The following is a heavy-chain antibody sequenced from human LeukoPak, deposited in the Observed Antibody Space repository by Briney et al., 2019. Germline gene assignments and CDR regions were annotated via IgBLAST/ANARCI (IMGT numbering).Heavy chain of an antibody. J-gene: IGHJ4*02. CDR3: ARGTVTMVDY. Sequence: PGGSLRLSCAASGFTVSSNYMSWVRQAPGRGLEWVSVIYSGGSTYYADSVKGRFTISRDSSKNTLFLHMNSLRAGDTAVYYCARGTVTMVDYWGQGTLVTVSS. CDR2: IYSGGST. D-gene: IGHD3-10*01. V-gene: IGHV3-66*01. CDR1: GFTVSSNY.